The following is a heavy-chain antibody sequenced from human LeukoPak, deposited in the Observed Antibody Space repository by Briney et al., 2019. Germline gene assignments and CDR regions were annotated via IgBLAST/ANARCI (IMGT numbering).Heavy chain of an antibody. CDR1: GGSISSYY. CDR2: IYYSGST. D-gene: IGHD5-24*01. Sequence: SETLSLTCTVSGGSISSYYWSWIRQPPGKGLEWIGYIYYSGSTNYNPSHKSRVTISVDTSKNQFSLKLSSVTAADTAVYYCARAGRDGYTFDYWGQGTLVTVSS. CDR3: ARAGRDGYTFDY. J-gene: IGHJ4*02. V-gene: IGHV4-59*08.